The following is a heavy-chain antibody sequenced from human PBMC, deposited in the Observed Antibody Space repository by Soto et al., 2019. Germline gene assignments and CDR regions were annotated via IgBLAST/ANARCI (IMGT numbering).Heavy chain of an antibody. CDR2: ISSSSSYT. J-gene: IGHJ4*02. CDR1: GFTFSDYY. Sequence: GGSLRLSCAASGFTFSDYYMSWIRQAPGKGLEWVSYISSSSSYTNYADSVKGRFTISRDNAKNSLYLQMNSLRAEDRAVYYCARWANGSSSHFDYWGQGTLVTVSS. D-gene: IGHD6-6*01. CDR3: ARWANGSSSHFDY. V-gene: IGHV3-11*06.